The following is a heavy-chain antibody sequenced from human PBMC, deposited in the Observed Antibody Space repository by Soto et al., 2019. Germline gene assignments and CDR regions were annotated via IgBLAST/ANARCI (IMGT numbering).Heavy chain of an antibody. D-gene: IGHD4-17*01. CDR2: IYHSGST. CDR1: GYSISSGYY. V-gene: IGHV4-38-2*01. Sequence: SETLSLTCAVSGYSISSGYYWGWIRQPPGKGLEWVGSIYHSGSTYYNPSLKSRVTISVDTSKNQFSLKLSSVTAADTAVYYCARYTKDYGDSLWYFDLWGRGTLVTVSS. J-gene: IGHJ2*01. CDR3: ARYTKDYGDSLWYFDL.